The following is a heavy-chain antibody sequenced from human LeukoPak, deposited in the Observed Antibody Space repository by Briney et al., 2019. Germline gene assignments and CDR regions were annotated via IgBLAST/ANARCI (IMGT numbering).Heavy chain of an antibody. CDR3: ARTSIAARRANAFDI. Sequence: PSETLSLTCTVSGGSISSYYWSWIRQPPGKGLEWIGYIYHSGSTYYNPSLKSRVTISVDRSKNQFSLKLSSVTAADTAVYYCARTSIAARRANAFDIWGQWTMVTVSS. CDR2: IYHSGST. V-gene: IGHV4-59*12. D-gene: IGHD6-6*01. CDR1: GGSISSYY. J-gene: IGHJ3*02.